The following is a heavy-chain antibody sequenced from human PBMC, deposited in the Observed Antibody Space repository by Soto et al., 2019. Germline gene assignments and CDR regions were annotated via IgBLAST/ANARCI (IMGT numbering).Heavy chain of an antibody. CDR3: VRENYYYGMDV. J-gene: IGHJ6*02. CDR1: GFDASVNY. V-gene: IGHV3-66*01. CDR2: INNGGST. Sequence: EVQLVESGGTLVQPGGSLKLSCAASGFDASVNYMTWVRQAPGKGLEWVSAINNGGSTFYTDSVKGRFTISRDDSNNTLFLQINSLRVEDTAMYYCVRENYYYGMDVWGQGTEVTVSS.